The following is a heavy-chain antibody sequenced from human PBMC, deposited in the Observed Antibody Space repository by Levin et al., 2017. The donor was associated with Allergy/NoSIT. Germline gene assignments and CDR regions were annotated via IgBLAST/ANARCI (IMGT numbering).Heavy chain of an antibody. V-gene: IGHV4-59*01. D-gene: IGHD2-8*01. CDR1: GGSISSYY. CDR3: ARDGRGVSGRPPFDY. Sequence: KTSETLSLTCTVSGGSISSYYWSWIRQPPGKGPEWIGYIYYSGSTNYNPSLQSRVTISIDTSKNQFSLKLRSVTAADTAVYYCARDGRGVSGRPPFDYWGQGTLVTVSS. J-gene: IGHJ4*02. CDR2: IYYSGST.